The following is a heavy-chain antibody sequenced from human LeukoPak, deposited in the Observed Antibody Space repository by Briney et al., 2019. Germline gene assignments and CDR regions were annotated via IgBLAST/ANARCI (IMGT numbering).Heavy chain of an antibody. D-gene: IGHD5-18*01. Sequence: AGGSLRLSCAASGFPFSISWMHWVRQAPGKGLVWVARITSDGSVTTYADSVRGRFSISRDNAKNSLSLQMNSLRAEDTAVYYCARSLSAYTPLAVDYWGQGTLVSVSS. J-gene: IGHJ4*02. CDR2: ITSDGSVT. CDR3: ARSLSAYTPLAVDY. CDR1: GFPFSISW. V-gene: IGHV3-74*01.